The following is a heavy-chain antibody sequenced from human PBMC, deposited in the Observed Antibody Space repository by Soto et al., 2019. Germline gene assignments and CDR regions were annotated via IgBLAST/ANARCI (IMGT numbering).Heavy chain of an antibody. CDR2: IYYSGST. CDR1: GGSISSSSYY. Sequence: SETLSLTCTVSGGSISSSSYYWGWIRQPPGKGLEWIGSIYYSGSTYYNPSLKSRVTISVDTSKNQFSLKLSSVTAADTAVYYCSRPVGAWFGELPTTINDDWGQGTLVTVSS. V-gene: IGHV4-39*01. CDR3: SRPVGAWFGELPTTINDD. J-gene: IGHJ4*02. D-gene: IGHD3-10*01.